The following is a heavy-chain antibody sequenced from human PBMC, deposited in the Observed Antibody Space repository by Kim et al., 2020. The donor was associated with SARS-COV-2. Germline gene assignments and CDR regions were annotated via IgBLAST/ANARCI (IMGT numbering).Heavy chain of an antibody. J-gene: IGHJ4*02. CDR3: ARGAAGGFDH. D-gene: IGHD3-10*01. CDR1: GFTFSNYW. Sequence: GGSLRLSCAASGFTFSNYWWMHWVRQTPGQGLVWLSRINGTGSIINYADSVEGRFTISRDDAKNMLYLQMNTLRAEDTAVYYCARGAAGGFDHWGQGTLVTVSS. CDR2: INGTGSII. V-gene: IGHV3-74*01.